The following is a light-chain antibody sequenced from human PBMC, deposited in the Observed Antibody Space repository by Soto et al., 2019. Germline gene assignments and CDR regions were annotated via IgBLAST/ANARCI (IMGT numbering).Light chain of an antibody. CDR3: QQYNIWPPWT. CDR1: QSVSSD. CDR2: AAS. V-gene: IGKV3-15*01. J-gene: IGKJ1*01. Sequence: EIVMTQSPATLSVSPGERATLTCRASQSVSSDLAWYQQKPGQAPRLLIYAASNRATGIPARFSGSGSGTEFTLTISSLQSEDFAVYYCQQYNIWPPWTFGQGTKVEIK.